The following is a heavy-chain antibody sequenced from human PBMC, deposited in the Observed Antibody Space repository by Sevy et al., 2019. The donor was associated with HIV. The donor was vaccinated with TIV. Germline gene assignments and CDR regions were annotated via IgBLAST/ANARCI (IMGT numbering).Heavy chain of an antibody. CDR1: GFTFSSYS. Sequence: GGSLRLSCAASGFTFSSYSMNWVRQAPGKGLEWVSYISSSSSTIYYADSVKGRFTISRDNAKNSLYLQMNSLRAEDTAVYYCASTADNRYYYYGMDVWGQGTTVTVSS. J-gene: IGHJ6*02. CDR3: ASTADNRYYYYGMDV. D-gene: IGHD1-1*01. V-gene: IGHV3-48*01. CDR2: ISSSSSTI.